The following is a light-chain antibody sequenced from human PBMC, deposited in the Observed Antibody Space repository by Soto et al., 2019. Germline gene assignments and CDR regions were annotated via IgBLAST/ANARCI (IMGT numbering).Light chain of an antibody. V-gene: IGLV2-14*03. CDR2: DVS. CDR3: TSYSGITTLGV. CDR1: SSDVGAYDY. J-gene: IGLJ1*01. Sequence: QSVLTQPASVSGSPGQSITISCTGTSSDVGAYDYVSWCQQHPGTAPKLIIYDVSHRPSGVSDRFSGSKSGNTASLTISGLQAEDEANYYCTSYSGITTLGVFGTGTKLTVL.